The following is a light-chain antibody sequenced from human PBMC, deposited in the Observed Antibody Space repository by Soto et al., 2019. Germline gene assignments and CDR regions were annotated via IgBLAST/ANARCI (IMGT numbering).Light chain of an antibody. V-gene: IGLV2-14*01. CDR2: EVS. CDR3: CSYTSSSTLVV. Sequence: QSVLTQPASVSGSPGQSITISCTGTSSDVGYYNYVSWYQQYPGKAPKLMIYEVSNRPSGVSLRFSGSKSGNTASLSISGLQAEDEAEYYCCSYTSSSTLVVFGTGTKLTVL. CDR1: SSDVGYYNY. J-gene: IGLJ1*01.